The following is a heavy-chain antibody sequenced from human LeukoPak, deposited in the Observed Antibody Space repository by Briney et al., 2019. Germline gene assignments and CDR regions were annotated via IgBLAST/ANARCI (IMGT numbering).Heavy chain of an antibody. J-gene: IGHJ4*02. CDR3: AREAPRAGNSY. V-gene: IGHV4-4*02. Sequence: PSETLSLTCAVSGGSISSSNWWSWVRPPPGKGLEWIGEIYRSGSTNYNPSLKSRVTISVDTSKNQFSLKLSSVTAADTAVYYCAREAPRAGNSYWGQGTLVAVSS. CDR1: GGSISSSNW. CDR2: IYRSGST. D-gene: IGHD4-23*01.